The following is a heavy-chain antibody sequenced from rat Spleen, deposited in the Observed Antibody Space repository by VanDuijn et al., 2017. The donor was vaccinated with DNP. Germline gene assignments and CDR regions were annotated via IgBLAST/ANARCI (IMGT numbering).Heavy chain of an antibody. Sequence: EVQLVESDGGLVQPGRSLKLSCAASGFTFSDYYMAWVRQAPTKGLEWVATISYDGSSTYYRDSVKGRFTISRDNAKSTLYLQMDSLRSEDTATYYCARGGTLAYWGQGTLVTVSS. V-gene: IGHV5-29*01. CDR3: ARGGTLAY. J-gene: IGHJ3*01. D-gene: IGHD1-5*01. CDR2: ISYDGSST. CDR1: GFTFSDYY.